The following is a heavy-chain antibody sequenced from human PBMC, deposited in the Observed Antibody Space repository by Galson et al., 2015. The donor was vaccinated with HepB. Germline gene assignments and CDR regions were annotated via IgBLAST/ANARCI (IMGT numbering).Heavy chain of an antibody. CDR1: GYNFASYG. V-gene: IGHV1-18*04. CDR3: ARGGSYLTL. Sequence: SVKVSCKASGYNFASYGFSWVRQAPGQGFEWMGWVSAYNGNTKYIQKLQGRVTMTTDTSTSTVYMEMRCLRSDDTAVYYCARGGSYLTLWGQGTPVTVSS. J-gene: IGHJ4*02. CDR2: VSAYNGNT. D-gene: IGHD1-26*01.